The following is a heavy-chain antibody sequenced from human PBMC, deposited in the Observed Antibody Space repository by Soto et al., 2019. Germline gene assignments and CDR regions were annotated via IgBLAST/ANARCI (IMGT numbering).Heavy chain of an antibody. Sequence: QVQLQQWGAGLLKPSETLSLTCAVYGGSFSGYYWSWIRQPPGKGLEWIGEINHSGSTNYNPSLKSRVTISVDTSKNQFSLKLSSVTAADTAVYYWARDIAVAGTRHFDYWGQGTLVTVSS. J-gene: IGHJ4*02. D-gene: IGHD6-19*01. CDR3: ARDIAVAGTRHFDY. V-gene: IGHV4-34*01. CDR2: INHSGST. CDR1: GGSFSGYY.